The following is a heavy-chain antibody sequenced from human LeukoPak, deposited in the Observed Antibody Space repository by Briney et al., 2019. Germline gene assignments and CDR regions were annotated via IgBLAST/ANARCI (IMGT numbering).Heavy chain of an antibody. CDR3: ATSITMVRGVIISGDWFDP. V-gene: IGHV1-69*06. CDR1: GGTFSSYA. CDR2: VIPIFGTA. D-gene: IGHD3-10*01. J-gene: IGHJ5*02. Sequence: SVKVSCKASGGTFSSYAISWVRQAPGQGLEWMGGVIPIFGTANYAQKFQGRVTITADKSTSTAYMELSSLRSEDTAVYYCATSITMVRGVIISGDWFDPWGQGTLVTVSS.